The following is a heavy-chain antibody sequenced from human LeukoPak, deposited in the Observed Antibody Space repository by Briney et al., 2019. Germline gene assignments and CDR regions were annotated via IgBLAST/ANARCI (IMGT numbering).Heavy chain of an antibody. CDR1: GFTFSSYS. V-gene: IGHV3-21*01. D-gene: IGHD3-3*01. CDR3: ARDQMGFWSGYPFDY. J-gene: IGHJ4*02. Sequence: GGSLRLSCAPSGFTFSSYSMNWVRQAPGKGLEWVSSISSSSSYIYYADSVKGRFTISRDNAKNSLYLQMNSLRAEDTAVYYCARDQMGFWSGYPFDYWGQGTLVTVSS. CDR2: ISSSSSYI.